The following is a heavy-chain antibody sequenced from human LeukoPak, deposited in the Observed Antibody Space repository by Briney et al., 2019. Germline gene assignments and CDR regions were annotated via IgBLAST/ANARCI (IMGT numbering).Heavy chain of an antibody. J-gene: IGHJ3*02. Sequence: PSQTLSLTCAISGDSVSGNSAAWNWIRLSPSRGLEWLGRTYYRSQWYNDYAVSVKSPITINPDTSKNHFSLHLNSVTPEDTAVYYCARERQDGFDIWGQGTMVTVSS. CDR1: GDSVSGNSAA. V-gene: IGHV6-1*01. CDR3: ARERQDGFDI. CDR2: TYYRSQWYN.